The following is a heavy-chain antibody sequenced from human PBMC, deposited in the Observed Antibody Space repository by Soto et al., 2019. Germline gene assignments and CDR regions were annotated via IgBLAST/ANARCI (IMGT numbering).Heavy chain of an antibody. CDR3: ARRIGHTYGFGNWFDP. CDR1: GASISSSSYY. CDR2: IYYTGST. J-gene: IGHJ5*02. Sequence: PSETLSLTCTVSGASISSSSYYWGWIRQPPGKGLELIGTIYYTGSTYYNPSLNSRVTISVDTSKNQFSLNLSSVTAADTAVYYCARRIGHTYGFGNWFDPWGQGTLVTVSS. V-gene: IGHV4-39*01. D-gene: IGHD4-17*01.